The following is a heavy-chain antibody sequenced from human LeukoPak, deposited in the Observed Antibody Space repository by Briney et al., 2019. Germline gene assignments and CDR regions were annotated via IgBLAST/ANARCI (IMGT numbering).Heavy chain of an antibody. Sequence: GRSLRLSCAASGFTFDDYAMHWVRQAPGKGLEWVSGISWNSGSIGYADSVKGQFTISRDNAKNSLYLQMNSLRAEDTALYYCAKAQVGYSSSPDAFDIWGQGTMVTVSS. CDR2: ISWNSGSI. D-gene: IGHD6-13*01. V-gene: IGHV3-9*01. CDR3: AKAQVGYSSSPDAFDI. J-gene: IGHJ3*02. CDR1: GFTFDDYA.